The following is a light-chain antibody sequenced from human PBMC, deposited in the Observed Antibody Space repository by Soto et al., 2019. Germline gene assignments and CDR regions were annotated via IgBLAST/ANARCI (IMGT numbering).Light chain of an antibody. J-gene: IGKJ5*01. CDR1: QSLLHSHGYNY. Sequence: DILRTPIPYSLPVTPEEPASISCKSSQSLLHSHGYNYMDWYLQKPGQSPQLLIYFGSYRASGVPDRFSGSGSGTNFTLRISRVETDDFGIYYCMQALQVPITFGQGTRLEIK. CDR2: FGS. V-gene: IGKV2-28*01. CDR3: MQALQVPIT.